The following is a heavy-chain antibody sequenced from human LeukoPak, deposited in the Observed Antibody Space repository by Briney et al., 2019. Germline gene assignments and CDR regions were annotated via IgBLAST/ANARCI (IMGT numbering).Heavy chain of an antibody. CDR2: IYYSGST. J-gene: IGHJ5*02. D-gene: IGHD3-10*01. CDR1: GGSISSYY. V-gene: IGHV4-59*01. CDR3: ARGGYYGSGNDFRFDP. Sequence: SETLSLTCTVSGGSISSYYWSWIRQPPGKGLEWIGCIYYSGSTNYNPSFKSRVTISVETSKNQFSLKLRSVTAADTAVYYCARGGYYGSGNDFRFDPWGQGTLVTVSS.